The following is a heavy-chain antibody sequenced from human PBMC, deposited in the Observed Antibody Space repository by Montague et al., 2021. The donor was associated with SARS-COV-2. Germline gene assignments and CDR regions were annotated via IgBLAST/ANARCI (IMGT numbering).Heavy chain of an antibody. Sequence: SETLSLTCSVSGGSINNYYWGWVRQSPGKGLEWIGYIYYSGNVTTSYNPSLKSRVSISVDTSENQFSLKLTSVTAADTAVYYCARRGGGEVFARFMYWYFDVWSRGSLVTVSS. D-gene: IGHD2-21*01. CDR2: IYYSGNVTT. CDR3: ARRGGGEVFARFMYWYFDV. J-gene: IGHJ2*01. CDR1: GGSINNYY. V-gene: IGHV4-59*13.